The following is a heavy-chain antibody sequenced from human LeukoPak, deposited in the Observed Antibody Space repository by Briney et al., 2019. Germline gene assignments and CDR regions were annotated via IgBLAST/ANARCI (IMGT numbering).Heavy chain of an antibody. D-gene: IGHD3-10*01. V-gene: IGHV3-48*03. CDR1: GFTFSSYE. CDR3: ARDESGYSSGDAFDI. J-gene: IGHJ3*02. Sequence: GGSLSLFCAPSGFTFSSYEMIWVRRSPGRGVEWVSYISSSGSTIYYADSVKGRFTISRDNAKNSLYLQMNSLGAEDTAVYYCARDESGYSSGDAFDIWGQGTMVTVSS. CDR2: ISSSGSTI.